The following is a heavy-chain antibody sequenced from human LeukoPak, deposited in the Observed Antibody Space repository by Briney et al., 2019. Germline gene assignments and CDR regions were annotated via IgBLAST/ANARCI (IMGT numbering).Heavy chain of an antibody. CDR2: INPSGGST. Sequence: ASVKVSCKASGYNFINYLMHWVRQAPGQGLEWMGIINPSGGSTSYAQKFQGRVTMTRDTSTSTVYMELSSLRSEDTAVYYCAREVETYCGGDCYSVWGQGTLVTVSS. J-gene: IGHJ4*02. CDR3: AREVETYCGGDCYSV. V-gene: IGHV1-46*01. D-gene: IGHD2-21*02. CDR1: GYNFINYL.